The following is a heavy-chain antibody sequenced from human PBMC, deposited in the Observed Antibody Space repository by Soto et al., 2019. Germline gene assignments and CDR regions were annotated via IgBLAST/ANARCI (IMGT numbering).Heavy chain of an antibody. V-gene: IGHV5-10-1*01. Sequence: GESLKISCKGSGYSFTSYWISWVRQMSGKGLEWMGRIDPSDSYTNYSPSFQGHVTISADKSISTAYLQWSSLKASDTAMYYCARSVILGYYYYGMDVWGQGTTVTVSS. CDR3: ARSVILGYYYYGMDV. CDR1: GYSFTSYW. J-gene: IGHJ6*02. CDR2: IDPSDSYT. D-gene: IGHD2-8*02.